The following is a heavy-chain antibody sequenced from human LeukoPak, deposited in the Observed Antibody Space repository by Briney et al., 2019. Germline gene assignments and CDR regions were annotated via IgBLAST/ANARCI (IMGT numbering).Heavy chain of an antibody. D-gene: IGHD5-12*01. CDR2: IHSGGAT. CDR1: GFPVSNNY. V-gene: IGHV3-53*01. J-gene: IGHJ4*02. Sequence: PGGSLRLSCAASGFPVSNNYMSWVRQAPGKGLEWVSVIHSGGATYYADCVKGRFTISRDNSKNTLYLQMNTLRAEDTAVYYCARGRGYGAYDWNDYWGQGTLVTVSS. CDR3: ARGRGYGAYDWNDY.